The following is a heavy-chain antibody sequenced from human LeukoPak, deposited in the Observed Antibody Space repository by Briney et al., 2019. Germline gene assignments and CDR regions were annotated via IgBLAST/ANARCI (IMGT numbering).Heavy chain of an antibody. D-gene: IGHD6-13*01. CDR1: GFSFSTYW. J-gene: IGHJ4*02. CDR3: ARDPGSSSFDL. V-gene: IGHV3-7*01. CDR2: INQDASVR. Sequence: GGSLRLTCAASGFSFSTYWMSWVRQTPEKGLEFVANINQDASVRNYMDSLKGRCTISRDNAKKSVYLEINSLRADDTAVYYCARDPGSSSFDLWGQGALVTVSS.